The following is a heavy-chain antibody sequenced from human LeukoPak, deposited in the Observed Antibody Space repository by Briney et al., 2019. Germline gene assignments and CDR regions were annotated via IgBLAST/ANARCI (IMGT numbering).Heavy chain of an antibody. Sequence: PGGSLRLSCAASGFTFSSYGMHWVRQAPGKGLEWVAVISYDGSNKYYADSVKGRFTISRDNSKNTLYLQMNSLRAEDTAVYYCAKEKGISEMATIDGYWGQGTLVTVSS. V-gene: IGHV3-30*18. CDR1: GFTFSSYG. J-gene: IGHJ4*02. CDR3: AKEKGISEMATIDGY. D-gene: IGHD5-24*01. CDR2: ISYDGSNK.